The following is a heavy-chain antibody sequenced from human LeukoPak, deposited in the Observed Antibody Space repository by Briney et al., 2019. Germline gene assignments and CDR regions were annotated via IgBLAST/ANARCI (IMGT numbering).Heavy chain of an antibody. V-gene: IGHV3-23*01. J-gene: IGHJ4*02. D-gene: IGHD1-26*01. CDR1: GFTFSNYA. Sequence: GGFLRLSCAASGFTFSNYAMNWVRQAPGKGLEWVSGLSASGGSTYYADSVKGRFTISRDNSKNTLYLQMNSLKAEDTAVYYCAKVKWELIRGFDYWGQGTLVTVSS. CDR3: AKVKWELIRGFDY. CDR2: LSASGGST.